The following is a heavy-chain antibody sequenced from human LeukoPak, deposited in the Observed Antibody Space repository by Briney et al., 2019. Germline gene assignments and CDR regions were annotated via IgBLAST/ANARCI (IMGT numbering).Heavy chain of an antibody. Sequence: GGSLRLSCSASGFTFSNCSMTWVRQAPGEGLEWGSSFSGTDTSTYYSDSVKGRFTISRDNSKNTLELQMDSLRAEDTAVYYCTKARSASGSSCYNYWGQGILVTVAS. CDR1: GFTFSNCS. CDR3: TKARSASGSSCYNY. V-gene: IGHV3-23*01. CDR2: FSGTDTST. J-gene: IGHJ4*02. D-gene: IGHD2-2*02.